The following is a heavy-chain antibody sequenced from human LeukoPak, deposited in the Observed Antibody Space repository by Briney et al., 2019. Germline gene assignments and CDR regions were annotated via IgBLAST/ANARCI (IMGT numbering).Heavy chain of an antibody. Sequence: SVKVSCKASGGIFSSYAISWVRQAPGQGLEWMGGIIPIFGTANYAQKFQGRVTITADESTSIAYMELSSLRSEDTAVYYCARVEYSGYDFPYYYYGMDVWGQGTTVTVSS. V-gene: IGHV1-69*13. CDR1: GGIFSSYA. CDR3: ARVEYSGYDFPYYYYGMDV. J-gene: IGHJ6*02. CDR2: IIPIFGTA. D-gene: IGHD5-12*01.